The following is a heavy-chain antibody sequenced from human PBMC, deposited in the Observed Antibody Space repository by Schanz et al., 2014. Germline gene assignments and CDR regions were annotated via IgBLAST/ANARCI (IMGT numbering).Heavy chain of an antibody. Sequence: DVQLVESGGGLVKPGGSLRLSCAASGFTFSTYTMNWVRQAPGKGLEWVSSVSHGGTYINYPDSVRGRFTISRDNAKNSLFLQMHSLRSDDTAVYYCARSTYYDILTGQTHTRVDVRYFDLWGRGTLVTVSS. J-gene: IGHJ2*01. CDR2: VSHGGTYI. CDR3: ARSTYYDILTGQTHTRVDVRYFDL. CDR1: GFTFSTYT. V-gene: IGHV3-21*02. D-gene: IGHD3-9*01.